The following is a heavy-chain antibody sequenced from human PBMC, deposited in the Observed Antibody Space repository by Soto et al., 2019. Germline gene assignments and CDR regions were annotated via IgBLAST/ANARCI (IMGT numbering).Heavy chain of an antibody. CDR2: IGIAGDT. Sequence: EVQLVESGGGLVQPGGSLRLSCAASGFTFSSYDMHWVRQATGKGLEWVSAIGIAGDTDYSASVKGRFTISRENAKNSLYLQMNSLRAGDTAVYHCARGFYYGMDVWGQGTTVTVSS. J-gene: IGHJ6*02. V-gene: IGHV3-13*01. CDR1: GFTFSSYD. CDR3: ARGFYYGMDV.